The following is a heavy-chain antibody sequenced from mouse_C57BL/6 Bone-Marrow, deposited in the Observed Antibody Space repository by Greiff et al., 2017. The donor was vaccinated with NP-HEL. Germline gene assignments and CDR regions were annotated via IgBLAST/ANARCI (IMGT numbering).Heavy chain of an antibody. CDR3: ARHRIYDGYYYAMDY. J-gene: IGHJ4*01. Sequence: QVQLKQPGAELVMPGASVKLSCKASGYTFTSYWMHWVKQRPGQGLEWIGEIDPSDSYTNYNQKFKGKSTLTVDKSSSTAYMQLSSLTSEDSAVYYCARHRIYDGYYYAMDYWGQGTSVTVSS. V-gene: IGHV1-69*01. CDR1: GYTFTSYW. D-gene: IGHD2-3*01. CDR2: IDPSDSYT.